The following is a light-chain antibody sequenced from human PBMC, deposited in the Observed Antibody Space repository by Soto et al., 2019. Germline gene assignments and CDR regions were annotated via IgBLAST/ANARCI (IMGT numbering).Light chain of an antibody. V-gene: IGKV3-15*01. CDR3: QQYNTWPPYT. J-gene: IGKJ2*01. Sequence: EIVKTQSPVTLSVSPGERATLSCRASQSISSNLAWHQQKPGQAPRLLIYSASTRATGVPARFSGSGSGTEFTLTISSLQSEDFAVYYCQQYNTWPPYTFGQGTKVDIK. CDR1: QSISSN. CDR2: SAS.